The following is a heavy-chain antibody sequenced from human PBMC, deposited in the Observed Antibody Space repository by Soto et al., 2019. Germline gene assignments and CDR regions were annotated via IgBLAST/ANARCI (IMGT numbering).Heavy chain of an antibody. Sequence: QVQLVESGGGVVQPGGSVRLSCAVSGLTFSGNGFHWVRQAPGRGLEWVALIWYDGSNKYYADSVKGRFTVSRDDSKNKLYLEMNSLRVEDTAVYYCARDRGTTNYQLDYWGQGTLVSVSS. CDR3: ARDRGTTNYQLDY. CDR2: IWYDGSNK. CDR1: GLTFSGNG. V-gene: IGHV3-33*01. D-gene: IGHD2-2*01. J-gene: IGHJ4*02.